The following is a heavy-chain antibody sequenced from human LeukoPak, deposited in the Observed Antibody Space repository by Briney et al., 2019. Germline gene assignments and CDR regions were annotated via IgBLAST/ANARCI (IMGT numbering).Heavy chain of an antibody. Sequence: ASVKVSCKASGYTFTSYYMHWVRQAPGQGLEWMGIINPSGGSTSYAQKFQGRVTMTRDMSTSTVYMELSSLRPEDTAVYYCARGGLYYYDSSGYYGDAFDTWGQGTMVTVSS. V-gene: IGHV1-46*01. CDR3: ARGGLYYYDSSGYYGDAFDT. CDR2: INPSGGST. D-gene: IGHD3-22*01. J-gene: IGHJ3*02. CDR1: GYTFTSYY.